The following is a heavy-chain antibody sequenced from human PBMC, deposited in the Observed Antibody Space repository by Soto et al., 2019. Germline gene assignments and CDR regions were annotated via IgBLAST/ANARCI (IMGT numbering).Heavy chain of an antibody. CDR3: ARGPLLYGSGSCPFYYYYYGMDV. V-gene: IGHV4-34*01. CDR1: GGSFSGYY. J-gene: IGHJ6*02. CDR2: INHSGST. Sequence: PSETLSLTCAVYGGSFSGYYWSWIRQPPGKGLEWIGEINHSGSTNYNPSLKSRVTISVDTSKNQFSLKLSSVTAADTAVYYCARGPLLYGSGSCPFYYYYYGMDVWGQGTTVT. D-gene: IGHD3-10*01.